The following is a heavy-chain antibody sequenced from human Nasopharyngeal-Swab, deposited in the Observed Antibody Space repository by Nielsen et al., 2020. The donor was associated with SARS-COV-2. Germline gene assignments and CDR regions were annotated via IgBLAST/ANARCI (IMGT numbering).Heavy chain of an antibody. J-gene: IGHJ6*02. Sequence: WIRQPPGKALEWLAHFFSTGEPSYSSSLKRRLTVSEDTSKSQVVLTMTNMEPADTATYYCARKMYYFHAMDVWGQGTTVTVSS. CDR3: ARKMYYFHAMDV. V-gene: IGHV2-26*01. D-gene: IGHD5-24*01. CDR2: FFSTGEP.